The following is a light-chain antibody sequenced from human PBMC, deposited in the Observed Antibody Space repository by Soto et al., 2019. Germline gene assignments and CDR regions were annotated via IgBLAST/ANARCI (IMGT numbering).Light chain of an antibody. J-gene: IGKJ5*01. CDR2: GAS. V-gene: IGKV3-15*01. Sequence: EIVLTQSPDTLSVSLGESATLSCRASQSVSGHLAWYQQRPGQDPRLLIYGASTRATGIPARFSGSGSGTDFTLTISSLQSEDFAVYYCQQYHNWPPITFGQGTRLEIK. CDR1: QSVSGH. CDR3: QQYHNWPPIT.